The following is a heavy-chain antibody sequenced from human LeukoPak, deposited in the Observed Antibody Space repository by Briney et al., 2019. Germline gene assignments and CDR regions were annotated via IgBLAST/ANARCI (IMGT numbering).Heavy chain of an antibody. Sequence: PSETLSLTCTASGGSINGYYWNWIRQPPGKGLGWIGYIYYTGSTNYNPSLKSRVTISLDTSKNQFSLKLSSVTAADTAVYYCARDRWFDTWGQGTLVTVSS. CDR2: IYYTGST. J-gene: IGHJ5*02. CDR3: ARDRWFDT. CDR1: GGSINGYY. V-gene: IGHV4-59*01.